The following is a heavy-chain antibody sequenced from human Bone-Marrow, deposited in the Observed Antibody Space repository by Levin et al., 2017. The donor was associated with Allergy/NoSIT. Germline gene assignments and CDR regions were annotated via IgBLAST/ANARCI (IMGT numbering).Heavy chain of an antibody. J-gene: IGHJ6*02. CDR2: ISFDGFIK. CDR1: GFTFKNYA. V-gene: IGHV3-30*04. CDR3: AVIYCSGGGCYSARYGVSGLDF. Sequence: LSLTCAASGFTFKNYAIHWVRQVPGRGLEWVAVISFDGFIKDYIESVKGRFTISRDNSKNTLFLRMNNLRPEDTGIYHCAVIYCSGGGCYSARYGVSGLDFWGQGTTVTVSS. D-gene: IGHD2-21*01.